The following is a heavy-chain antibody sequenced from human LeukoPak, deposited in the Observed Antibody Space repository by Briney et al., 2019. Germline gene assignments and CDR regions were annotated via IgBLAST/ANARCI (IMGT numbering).Heavy chain of an antibody. V-gene: IGHV4-59*01. Sequence: SETLSLTCAVYGGSFSGYYWSWIRQPPGKGLEWIGYIYYSGSTNYNPSLKSRVTISVDTSKNQFSLKLSSVTAADTAVYYCARGISTFDYWGQGTLVTASS. D-gene: IGHD1-1*01. J-gene: IGHJ4*02. CDR1: GGSFSGYY. CDR2: IYYSGST. CDR3: ARGISTFDY.